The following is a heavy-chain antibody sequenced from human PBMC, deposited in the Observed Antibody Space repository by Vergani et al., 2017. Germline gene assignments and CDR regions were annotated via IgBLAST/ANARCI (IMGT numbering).Heavy chain of an antibody. J-gene: IGHJ4*02. CDR1: GFAFSRYA. Sequence: EVQLLESGGRLVQPGGSLRLSCVASGFAFSRYAMSWVRQAPGKGLEWVSGLTASGSGISYADSVRGRFTISRDNSKNTLFLQMDSLRAEDTAVYYCARETGYSSSGYPLDYWGQGTLVTVSS. CDR2: LTASGSGI. V-gene: IGHV3-23*01. CDR3: ARETGYSSSGYPLDY. D-gene: IGHD6-13*01.